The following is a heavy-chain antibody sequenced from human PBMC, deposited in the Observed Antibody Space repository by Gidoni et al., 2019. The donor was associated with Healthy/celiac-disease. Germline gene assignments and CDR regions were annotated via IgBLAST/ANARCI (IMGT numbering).Heavy chain of an antibody. D-gene: IGHD6-13*01. V-gene: IGHV3-23*01. CDR3: AKLGIAAAGTPLYY. Sequence: EVQLLESGGGLVQPGGSLRLSCAASGCNFSSYAMSWVRQAPGKGLGWVSAISGSGGSTYYADSVKGRFTISRDNSKNTLYLQMNSLRAEDTAVYYCAKLGIAAAGTPLYYWGQGTLVTVSS. J-gene: IGHJ4*02. CDR2: ISGSGGST. CDR1: GCNFSSYA.